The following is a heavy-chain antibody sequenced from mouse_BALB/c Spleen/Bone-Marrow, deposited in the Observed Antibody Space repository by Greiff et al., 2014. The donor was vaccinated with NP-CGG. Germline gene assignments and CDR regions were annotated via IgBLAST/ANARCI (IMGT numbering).Heavy chain of an antibody. J-gene: IGHJ4*01. CDR3: ARDTIDY. CDR2: IFPGNVNT. CDR1: GYTFTSYY. V-gene: IGHV1S56*01. Sequence: QVQLQQSGPELVKPGASVRISCKASGYTFTSYYIHWVKQRPGQGLEWIGWIFPGNVNTKYNENLKGKATLAADNSSSTAYMQLSSLTSEDSAVYFCARDTIDYWGQGTSVTVSS.